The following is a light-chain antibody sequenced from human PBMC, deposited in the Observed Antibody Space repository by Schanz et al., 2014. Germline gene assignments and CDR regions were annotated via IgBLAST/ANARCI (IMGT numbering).Light chain of an antibody. V-gene: IGLV1-40*01. Sequence: QSVLTQPPSVSGAPGQRVTISCTGSSSKIGAGYDVHWYQQLPGTAPKLLIYGNTNRPSGVPDRFSGSKSGNTASLTVSGLQAEDEADYYCSSHASNNPRVVFGGGTKLTVL. J-gene: IGLJ2*01. CDR2: GNT. CDR1: SSKIGAGYD. CDR3: SSHASNNPRVV.